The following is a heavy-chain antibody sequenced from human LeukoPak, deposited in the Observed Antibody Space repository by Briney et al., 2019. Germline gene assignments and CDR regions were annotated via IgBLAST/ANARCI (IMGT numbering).Heavy chain of an antibody. CDR3: AKVLCSGGSCYWDIDY. V-gene: IGHV3-30*02. CDR2: IRYDGNNK. Sequence: GGSLRLSCAASGFTFSSYGMHWVRQAPGKGLEWVTFIRYDGNNKYFADSVKGRFTISRDNSKNTLYLQMNSLRAEDTAVYYCAKVLCSGGSCYWDIDYWGQGTLVTVSS. CDR1: GFTFSSYG. J-gene: IGHJ4*02. D-gene: IGHD2-15*01.